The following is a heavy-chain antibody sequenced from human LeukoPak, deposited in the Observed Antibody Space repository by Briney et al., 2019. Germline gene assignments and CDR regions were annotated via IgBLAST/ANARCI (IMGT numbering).Heavy chain of an antibody. CDR3: ARDDILTGYFYDY. Sequence: PSETLSLTCAVSGYSISSGYYWGWIRQLPRKGLEWIGSIYHSGSTYYNPSLKSRVTISVDTSKNQFSLKLSSVTAADTAVYYCARDDILTGYFYDYWGQGTLVTVSS. CDR2: IYHSGST. D-gene: IGHD3-9*01. J-gene: IGHJ4*02. V-gene: IGHV4-38-2*02. CDR1: GYSISSGYY.